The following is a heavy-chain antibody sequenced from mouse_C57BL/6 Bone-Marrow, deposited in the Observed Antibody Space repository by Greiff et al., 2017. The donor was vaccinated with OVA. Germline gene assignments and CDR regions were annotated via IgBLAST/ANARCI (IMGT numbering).Heavy chain of an antibody. V-gene: IGHV1-26*01. J-gene: IGHJ2*01. D-gene: IGHD2-5*01. CDR3: ARYYYSNYETDY. CDR1: GYTFTDYY. Sequence: EVQLQQSGPELVKPGASVKISCKASGYTFTDYYMNWVKQSHGKSLEWIGDINPNNGGTSYNQKFKGKATLTVDKSSSTAYMELRSLTSEDSAVYYCARYYYSNYETDYWGQGTTLTVSS. CDR2: INPNNGGT.